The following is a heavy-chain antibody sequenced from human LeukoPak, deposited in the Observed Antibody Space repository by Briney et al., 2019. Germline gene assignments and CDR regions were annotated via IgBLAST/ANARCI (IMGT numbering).Heavy chain of an antibody. Sequence: GGSLRLSCAASGFTFTIYIMSWVRQAPGKGLEWVSYISSSSSTIYYADSVKGRFTISRDNAKNSLYLQMNSLRAEDTAVYYCARGSTYYDSSGQVPFDYWGQGTLVTVSS. CDR3: ARGSTYYDSSGQVPFDY. J-gene: IGHJ4*02. CDR1: GFTFTIYI. CDR2: ISSSSSTI. V-gene: IGHV3-48*01. D-gene: IGHD3-22*01.